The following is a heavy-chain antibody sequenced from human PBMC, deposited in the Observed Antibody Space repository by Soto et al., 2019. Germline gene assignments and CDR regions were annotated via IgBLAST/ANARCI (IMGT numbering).Heavy chain of an antibody. J-gene: IGHJ5*02. Sequence: PSDTLSLTCAVYGGSISGYYWSWIRQPPGKGLEWIGEINHSGSTNYNPSLKSRVTISVDTSKNQFSLKLSSVTAADTAVYYCARGHSWQWLVIRPWFDPWGQGTLVTVSS. V-gene: IGHV4-34*01. CDR1: GGSISGYY. CDR2: INHSGST. D-gene: IGHD6-19*01. CDR3: ARGHSWQWLVIRPWFDP.